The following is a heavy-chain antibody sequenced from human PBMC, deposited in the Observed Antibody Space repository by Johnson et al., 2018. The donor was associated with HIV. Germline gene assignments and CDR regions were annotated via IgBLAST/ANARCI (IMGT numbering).Heavy chain of an antibody. V-gene: IGHV3-30-3*01. CDR3: ARDRGSMPAVAFDI. J-gene: IGHJ3*02. CDR2: ISYDGSNK. CDR1: GFTFSSYA. D-gene: IGHD2-2*01. Sequence: QMLLVESGGGLIQPGGSLRLSCAASGFTFSSYAMHWVRQAPGKGLEWVAVISYDGSNKYYADSVKGRFTISRDNSTNTLYLQMNSLRAEDTAVYYCARDRGSMPAVAFDIWGQGTMVTVPS.